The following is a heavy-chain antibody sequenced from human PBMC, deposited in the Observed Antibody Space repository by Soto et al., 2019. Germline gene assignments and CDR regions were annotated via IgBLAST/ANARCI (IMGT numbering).Heavy chain of an antibody. V-gene: IGHV1-69*01. CDR3: ATGGRGYSYAPRFYFEY. CDR2: ILPIFGRT. Sequence: QVQLVQSGAEVKKPGSSVKVTCKASGAIFSSNAISWVRQAPGQGLEWMGGILPIFGRTNYAQKFRGRVTITADESTRTADMELSSLKSEDTAVYYCATGGRGYSYAPRFYFEYWGQGTLVTVSS. J-gene: IGHJ4*02. CDR1: GAIFSSNA. D-gene: IGHD5-18*01.